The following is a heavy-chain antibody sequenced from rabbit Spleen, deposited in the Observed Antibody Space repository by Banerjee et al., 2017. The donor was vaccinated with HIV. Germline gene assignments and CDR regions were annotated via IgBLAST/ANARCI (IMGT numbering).Heavy chain of an antibody. CDR1: GFTLSRYYM. V-gene: IGHV1S45*01. D-gene: IGHD7-1*01. CDR2: INIVTGKS. J-gene: IGHJ4*01. CDR3: ARDLVTAIGWNFAL. Sequence: QEHLKESGGGLVQPGGSLQLSCTASGFTLSRYYMNWVRQAPGKGLEWITCINIVTGKSVYASWVSGRFIMSRTSSTTVTLQMTSLTAADTATYFCARDLVTAIGWNFALWGPGTLVTVS.